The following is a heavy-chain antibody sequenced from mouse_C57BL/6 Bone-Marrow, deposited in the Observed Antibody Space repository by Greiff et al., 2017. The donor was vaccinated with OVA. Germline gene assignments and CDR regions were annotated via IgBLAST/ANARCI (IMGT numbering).Heavy chain of an antibody. Sequence: DVQLQESGPGMVKPSQSLSLTCTVTGYSITSGYDWHWIRHFPGNKLEWMGYISYSGSTNYNPSLKSRISITHDTSKNHFFLKLNSVTTEDTATYYCARDSYPGYFDVWGTGTTVTVSS. CDR2: ISYSGST. V-gene: IGHV3-1*01. J-gene: IGHJ1*03. CDR3: ARDSYPGYFDV. CDR1: GYSITSGYD. D-gene: IGHD1-1*01.